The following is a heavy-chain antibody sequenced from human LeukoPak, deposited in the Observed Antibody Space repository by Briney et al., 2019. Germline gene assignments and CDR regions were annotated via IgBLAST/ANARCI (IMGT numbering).Heavy chain of an antibody. CDR1: GGSISSSNYY. D-gene: IGHD6-13*01. J-gene: IGHJ4*02. CDR2: SGST. CDR3: ARSVAAAGQRLIDY. V-gene: IGHV4-39*02. Sequence: PSETLSLTCTVPGGSISSSNYYWGWIRQPPGKGLEWIGSSGSTYYNPSLKSRVAISVDTSENHFSLRLSSVTAADTAVYYCARSVAAAGQRLIDYWGQGTLVTVSS.